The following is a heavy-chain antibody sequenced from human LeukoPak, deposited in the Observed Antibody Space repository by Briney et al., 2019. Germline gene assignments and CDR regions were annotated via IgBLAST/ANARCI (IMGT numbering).Heavy chain of an antibody. V-gene: IGHV1-8*01. Sequence: ASVKVSCKASGYTFTSYDINWVRQATGHGLEWMGWMNPNSGNIFYAQKFQGRLTMTRNTSISTAYMELSSPRSEDTAVYYCARGQVDTLCYYYYMDVWSKGTTVTVSS. CDR1: GYTFTSYD. CDR3: ARGQVDTLCYYYYMDV. CDR2: MNPNSGNI. D-gene: IGHD5-18*01. J-gene: IGHJ6*03.